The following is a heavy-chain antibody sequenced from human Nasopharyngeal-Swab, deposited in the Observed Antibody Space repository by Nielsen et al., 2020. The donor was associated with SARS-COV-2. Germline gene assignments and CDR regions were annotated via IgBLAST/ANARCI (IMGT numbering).Heavy chain of an antibody. D-gene: IGHD3-3*01. V-gene: IGHV6-1*01. J-gene: IGHJ6*02. CDR2: TYYRSKWYN. CDR3: ARASSITIFGVVISRGYYYYGMDV. Sequence: WIRQSPSRGLEWLGRTYYRSKWYNDYAVSVKSRITINPDTSKNRFSLQLNSVTPEDTAVYYCARASSITIFGVVISRGYYYYGMDVWGQGTTVTVSS.